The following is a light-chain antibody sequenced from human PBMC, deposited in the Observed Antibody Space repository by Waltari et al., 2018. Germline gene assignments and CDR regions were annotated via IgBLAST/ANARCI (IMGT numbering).Light chain of an antibody. CDR1: QSISKY. V-gene: IGKV3-20*01. J-gene: IGKJ1*01. CDR3: QHHVRLPAT. CDR2: AAS. Sequence: EIVLTQSPGTLSLSPGESATLSCRASQSISKYLAWYQQRPGQAPRLLIYAASNRATGIPDRFSGGGSGTDFSLTISRLEPEDFAVYYCQHHVRLPATFGQGTKVEI.